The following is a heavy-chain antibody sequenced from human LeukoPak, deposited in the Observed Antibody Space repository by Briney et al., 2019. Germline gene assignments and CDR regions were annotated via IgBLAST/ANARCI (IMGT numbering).Heavy chain of an antibody. J-gene: IGHJ6*03. D-gene: IGHD5-12*01. CDR1: GFTFYDYG. V-gene: IGHV3-20*04. CDR3: ARVSSGGIVATTYYYYYYYMDV. Sequence: GGSLRLSCAASGFTFYDYGMSWVRQAPGKGLEWVSGINWNGGSKVYADSVKGRFTISRDNAKNSLYLQMNSLRAEDTALYYCARVSSGGIVATTYYYYYYYMDVWGKGTTVTISS. CDR2: INWNGGSK.